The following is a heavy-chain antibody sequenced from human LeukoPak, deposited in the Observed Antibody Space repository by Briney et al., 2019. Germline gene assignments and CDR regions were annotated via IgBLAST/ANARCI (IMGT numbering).Heavy chain of an antibody. Sequence: SETLSLTCTVSGGSISSGDYYWSWIRQPPGKGLEWIGYIYYSGSTYYNPSLKSRVTISVDTSKNQFSLKLSSVTAADTAVYYCARGYSSGWWENYYYYGMDVWGQGTTVTVSS. V-gene: IGHV4-30-4*02. J-gene: IGHJ6*02. CDR1: GGSISSGDYY. CDR2: IYYSGST. CDR3: ARGYSSGWWENYYYYGMDV. D-gene: IGHD6-19*01.